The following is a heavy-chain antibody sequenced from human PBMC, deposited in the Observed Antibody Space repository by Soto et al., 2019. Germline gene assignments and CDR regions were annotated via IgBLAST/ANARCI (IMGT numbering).Heavy chain of an antibody. D-gene: IGHD1-1*01. CDR2: IESGGSI. CDR1: GVTVNTNY. V-gene: IGHV3-53*01. CDR3: ASTTVGKNAFEI. Sequence: EVQLVESGGGLIQPGGSLRLSCAGSGVTVNTNYMSWVRQSPGKGLEWVSLIESGGSIYYADSVKGRFTISRDSFKNTLSLQMNSLRVDDTAVDYCASTTVGKNAFEIWGQGTLVSVSS. J-gene: IGHJ3*02.